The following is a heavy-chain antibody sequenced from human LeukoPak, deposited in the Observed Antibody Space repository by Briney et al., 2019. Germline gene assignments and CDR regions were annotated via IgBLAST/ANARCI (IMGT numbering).Heavy chain of an antibody. Sequence: GGSLRLSCAAPGFTFSSYWMHWVRQAPGKGLVWVSRINSDGTSTSYADSVKGRFTISRDNAKNMQYLQMNSLRAEDTAVYYCARVAYCSSATCYRAFDFWGQGTMVTVSS. CDR2: INSDGTST. CDR3: ARVAYCSSATCYRAFDF. V-gene: IGHV3-74*01. J-gene: IGHJ3*01. CDR1: GFTFSSYW. D-gene: IGHD2-2*01.